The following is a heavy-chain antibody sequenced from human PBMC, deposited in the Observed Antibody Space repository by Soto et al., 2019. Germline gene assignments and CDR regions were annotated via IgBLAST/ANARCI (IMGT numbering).Heavy chain of an antibody. Sequence: GGSLRLSCAASGFTFSSYAMSWVRQAPGKGLEWVSAISGSGGSTYYADSVKGRFTISRDNSKNTLYLQMNSLRAEDTAVYYCAKDRDIVVVVAADDAFDIWGQGTMVTVSS. V-gene: IGHV3-23*01. CDR2: ISGSGGST. J-gene: IGHJ3*02. CDR3: AKDRDIVVVVAADDAFDI. D-gene: IGHD2-15*01. CDR1: GFTFSSYA.